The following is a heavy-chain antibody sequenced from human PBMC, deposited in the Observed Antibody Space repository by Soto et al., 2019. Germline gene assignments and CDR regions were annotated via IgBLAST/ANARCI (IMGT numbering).Heavy chain of an antibody. CDR2: IYSSGST. V-gene: IGHV4-31*03. CDR3: ARGTYWYGYAIDL. D-gene: IGHD5-18*01. J-gene: IGHJ5*02. Sequence: QVQLQESGPGLVKPSQTLSLTCSVSGGSISSGGYYWSWVRQHPGKGLEWIGYIYSSGSTYHNPSLESRVSISINTSKNHFSLKLTSVTAADKAVYFCARGTYWYGYAIDLWGQGTLVTVSS. CDR1: GGSISSGGYY.